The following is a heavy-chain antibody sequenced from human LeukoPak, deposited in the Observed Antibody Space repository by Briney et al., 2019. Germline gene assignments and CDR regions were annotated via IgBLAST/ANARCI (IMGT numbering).Heavy chain of an antibody. CDR3: ARDLGVRGMDV. Sequence: SQTLSLTCTVSGGSISSGGYSWSWIRQHPGKGLEWIGYLYYTGTTYYNPSLKSRIIISVDTSKTQFSLRLSSVSAADTAIYYCARDLGVRGMDVWGQGTTVTASS. CDR2: LYYTGTT. V-gene: IGHV4-31*03. D-gene: IGHD2-21*01. CDR1: GGSISSGGYS. J-gene: IGHJ6*02.